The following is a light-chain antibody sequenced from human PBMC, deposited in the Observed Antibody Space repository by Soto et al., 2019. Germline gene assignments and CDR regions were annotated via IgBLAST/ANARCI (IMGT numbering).Light chain of an antibody. Sequence: QSALTQPASVSGSPGQSITISCTGTSSDVGTYNLVSWYQQLPDKAPKLMIYEGSKRPSGVSNRFSGSRSGNTASLTISGLQAEDEADYYCCSYAGSSTFVFGTGTKVTVL. V-gene: IGLV2-23*01. J-gene: IGLJ1*01. CDR1: SSDVGTYNL. CDR2: EGS. CDR3: CSYAGSSTFV.